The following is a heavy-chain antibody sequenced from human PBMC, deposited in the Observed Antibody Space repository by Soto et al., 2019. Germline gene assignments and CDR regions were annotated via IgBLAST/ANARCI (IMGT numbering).Heavy chain of an antibody. V-gene: IGHV1-3*01. J-gene: IGHJ4*02. CDR1: GYTFSDYG. CDR2: ILCLNDRK. Sequence: QVHLVQSGAEVKTPGASVTISCKASGYTFSDYGIHWIRQAPGQRPEWLGWILCLNDRKEYSQKFQGRISLTRDTSASTAYMGLSRLRSEDTAVYYCARDRRTCTEKTCYTDFDFWGQGSLVSVSS. CDR3: ARDRRTCTEKTCYTDFDF. D-gene: IGHD2-2*02.